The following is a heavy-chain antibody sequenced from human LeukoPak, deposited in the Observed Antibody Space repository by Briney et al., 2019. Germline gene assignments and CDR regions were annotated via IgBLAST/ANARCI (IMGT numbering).Heavy chain of an antibody. CDR3: ARWNYYDSSGNDY. J-gene: IGHJ4*02. Sequence: GGSLRLSCAASGFTFSSYAMHWVRQAPGKGLEWVAVISYDGSNKYYADSVKGRFTISRDNSKNTLYLQMNSQRAEDTAVYYCARWNYYDSSGNDYWGQGTLVTVSS. CDR1: GFTFSSYA. V-gene: IGHV3-30*04. CDR2: ISYDGSNK. D-gene: IGHD3-22*01.